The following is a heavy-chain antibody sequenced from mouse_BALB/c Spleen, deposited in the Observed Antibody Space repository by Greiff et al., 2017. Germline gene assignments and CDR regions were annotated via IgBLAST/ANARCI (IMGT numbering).Heavy chain of an antibody. CDR3: ARHEGLRHYWYFDV. J-gene: IGHJ1*01. CDR2: INSNGGST. Sequence: EVQLQESGGGLVKLGGSLKLSCAASGFTFSSYYMSWVRQTPEKRLELVAAINSNGGSTYYPDTVKGRFTISRDNAKNTLYLQMSSLKSEDTALYYCARHEGLRHYWYFDVWGAGTTVTVSS. V-gene: IGHV5-6-2*01. D-gene: IGHD2-2*01. CDR1: GFTFSSYY.